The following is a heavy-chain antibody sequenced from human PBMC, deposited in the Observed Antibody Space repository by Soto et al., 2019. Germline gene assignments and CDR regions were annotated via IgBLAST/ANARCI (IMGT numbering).Heavy chain of an antibody. CDR2: IYHSGST. V-gene: IGHV4-30-2*01. D-gene: IGHD6-19*01. CDR3: ARAGGLGAVAADY. Sequence: QLQLQESGPGLVKPSQTLSLTFAVSGGSISSGGYSWSWLRQPPGKGLEWIGYIYHSGSTYYNPSLKSRVTISVDRSKNQFSLKLSSVTAADTAVYYCARAGGLGAVAADYWGQGTLVTVSS. J-gene: IGHJ4*02. CDR1: GGSISSGGYS.